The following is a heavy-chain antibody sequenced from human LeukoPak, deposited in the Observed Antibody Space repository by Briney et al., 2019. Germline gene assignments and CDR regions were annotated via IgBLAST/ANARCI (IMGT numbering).Heavy chain of an antibody. CDR1: GGSITSTGYY. CDR3: ARHVRTDYYLYGMDV. CDR2: IYYTGST. Sequence: PSETLSLTCTVSGGSITSTGYYWGWIRQSPGKGLEWIGSIYYTGSTYYNPSLNSQITISVDTSKMQFSLNLRSVIAADTGVYYCARHVRTDYYLYGMDVWGQGTTVTVSS. J-gene: IGHJ6*02. V-gene: IGHV4-39*01. D-gene: IGHD3/OR15-3a*01.